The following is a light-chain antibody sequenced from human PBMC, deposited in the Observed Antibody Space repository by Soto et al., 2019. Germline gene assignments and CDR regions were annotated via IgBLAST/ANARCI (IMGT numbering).Light chain of an antibody. CDR2: LAS. J-gene: IGKJ3*01. CDR1: QSITTV. CDR3: QQSYSLPYT. Sequence: DIQMTQSPSSLSASVGGRVTISCRASQSITTVLNWYQQKPGKAPKLLIFLASSLQSGVPSRFSRSGSGTDFTLTITSLQPDDSAIYHCQQSYSLPYTFGPGTKLDL. V-gene: IGKV1-39*01.